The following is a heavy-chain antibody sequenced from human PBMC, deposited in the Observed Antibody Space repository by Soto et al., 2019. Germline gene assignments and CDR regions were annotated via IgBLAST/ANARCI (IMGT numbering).Heavy chain of an antibody. J-gene: IGHJ4*02. CDR1: GFTFSSSA. V-gene: IGHV3-23*01. D-gene: IGHD3-10*01. Sequence: GGSLRLSCAASGFTFSSSAMSWVRQAPGKGLEWLSAISGGGGTTYDADSVRGRFSISRDNSKNILFLQMSSLRAEDTAFYYCAKGLSGAPAYFDIWGQGTLVTVFS. CDR3: AKGLSGAPAYFDI. CDR2: ISGGGGTT.